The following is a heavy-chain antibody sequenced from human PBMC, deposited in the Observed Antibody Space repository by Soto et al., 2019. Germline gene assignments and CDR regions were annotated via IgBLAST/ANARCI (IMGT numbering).Heavy chain of an antibody. CDR1: GGTFSSYA. D-gene: IGHD2-2*01. CDR3: ARHDCITTSCYYYYYYSMEV. V-gene: IGHV1-69*13. Sequence: SVKVSSKTSGGTFSSYAISWVRQAPGQGLEWMGGIIPIFDTANYAQKFQGRVTITADESTSTAYMELSSLRSEDTAVYYCARHDCITTSCYYYYYYSMEVWGQGTTVTVTS. CDR2: IIPIFDTA. J-gene: IGHJ6*02.